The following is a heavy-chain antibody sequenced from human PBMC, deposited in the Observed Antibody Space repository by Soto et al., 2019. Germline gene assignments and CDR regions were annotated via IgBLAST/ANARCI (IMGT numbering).Heavy chain of an antibody. CDR1: GYTFTSYY. V-gene: IGHV1-18*04. CDR3: ARDSPPNYL. J-gene: IGHJ5*02. Sequence: ASVKVSCKASGYTFTSYYIHWVRQAPGQGLEWMGVISACNGNTNYAQNFQGRVTMTTDTSTSTAYMELRSLRSDDTAVYYCARDSPPNYLWGQGTLVTVSS. CDR2: ISACNGNT. D-gene: IGHD7-27*01.